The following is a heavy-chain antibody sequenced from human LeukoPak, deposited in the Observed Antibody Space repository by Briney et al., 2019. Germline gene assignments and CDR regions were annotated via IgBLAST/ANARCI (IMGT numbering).Heavy chain of an antibody. Sequence: GGFLRLSCTASGFTFGDYAMSWVRQAPGKGLEWVGFIRSKAYGGTTEYAASVKGRFTISRDDSKSIAYLQMNSLRAEDTAVYYCAELGITMIGGVWGKGTTVTISS. CDR2: IRSKAYGGTT. CDR1: GFTFGDYA. J-gene: IGHJ6*04. V-gene: IGHV3-49*04. CDR3: AELGITMIGGV. D-gene: IGHD3-10*02.